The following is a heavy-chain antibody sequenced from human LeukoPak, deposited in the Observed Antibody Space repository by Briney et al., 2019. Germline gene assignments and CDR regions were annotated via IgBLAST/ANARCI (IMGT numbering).Heavy chain of an antibody. CDR1: GYTFTSYG. V-gene: IGHV1-18*01. CDR2: ISAYNGNT. CDR3: ARNRGGGVIADFDY. J-gene: IGHJ4*02. Sequence: ASVTVSCMASGYTFTSYGISWVRQAPGQGLEWLGWISAYNGNTNDAQKLQGRVTMTTDTSTRTAYMELRSLRSDDTAVYYCARNRGGGVIADFDYWGQGTLVTVSS. D-gene: IGHD3-16*02.